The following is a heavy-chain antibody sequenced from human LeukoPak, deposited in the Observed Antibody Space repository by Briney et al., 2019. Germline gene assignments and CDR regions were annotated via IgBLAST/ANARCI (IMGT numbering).Heavy chain of an antibody. Sequence: GGSLRLSCAASGFTFSSYAMSWVRQAPGKGLEWVSAISGSGGSTYYADSVKGRFTISRDNSKNTLYLQMNSLRAEDTAVYYCARVPARVRKYYYYYMDVWGKGTTVTVSS. CDR2: ISGSGGST. V-gene: IGHV3-23*01. D-gene: IGHD3-3*01. J-gene: IGHJ6*03. CDR1: GFTFSSYA. CDR3: ARVPARVRKYYYYYMDV.